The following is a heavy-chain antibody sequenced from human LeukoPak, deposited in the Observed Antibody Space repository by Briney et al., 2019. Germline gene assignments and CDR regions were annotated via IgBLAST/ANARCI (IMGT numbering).Heavy chain of an antibody. CDR2: IYSGGST. D-gene: IGHD2-21*01. V-gene: IGHV3-53*05. CDR1: GFTVSSNY. J-gene: IGHJ6*03. CDR3: ARDGGYGAYYYYYYYYMDV. Sequence: GGSLRLSCAASGFTVSSNYIWVRQAPGKGLEWVSVIYSGGSTYYADSVKGRFTISRDNSKNTLYLQMNSLRAEDTAVYYCARDGGYGAYYYYYYYYMDVWGKGTTVTVSS.